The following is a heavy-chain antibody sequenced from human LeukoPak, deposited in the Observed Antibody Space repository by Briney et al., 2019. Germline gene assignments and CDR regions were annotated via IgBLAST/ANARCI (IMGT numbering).Heavy chain of an antibody. J-gene: IGHJ4*02. CDR3: ARAPVDTAMVSGVYFDY. CDR1: GGSISSGGYY. D-gene: IGHD5-18*01. V-gene: IGHV4-31*03. Sequence: PSQTLSLTCTVSGGSISSGGYYWSWIRQHPGKGLEWIGYIYYSGSTYYNPSLESRVTISVDTSKNQFSLKLSSVTAADTAVYYCARAPVDTAMVSGVYFDYWGQGTLVTVSS. CDR2: IYYSGST.